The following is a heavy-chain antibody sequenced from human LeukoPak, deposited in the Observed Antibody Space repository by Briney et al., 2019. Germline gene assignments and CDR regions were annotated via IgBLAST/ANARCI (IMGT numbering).Heavy chain of an antibody. J-gene: IGHJ6*03. CDR3: ARRRRLLWFGELLAKQYYYYMDV. CDR1: GYTFTDYY. V-gene: IGHV1-2*02. D-gene: IGHD3-10*01. Sequence: ASVKVSCKASGYTFTDYYMHWVRQAPGQGLEWMGWINPKSGDTNYAQKFQGRVTMTRDTSISTAYMELSRLRSDDTAVYYCARRRRLLWFGELLAKQYYYYMDVWGKGTTVTISS. CDR2: INPKSGDT.